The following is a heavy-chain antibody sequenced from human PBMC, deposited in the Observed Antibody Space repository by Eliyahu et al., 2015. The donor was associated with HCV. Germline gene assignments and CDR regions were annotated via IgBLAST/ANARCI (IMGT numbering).Heavy chain of an antibody. J-gene: IGHJ6*02. Sequence: QVQLVESGRGVVQPGGSLRVSCAASGFXFRSFGMHWVRQAPGKGLEWVAFLRYDGSNKYYADSVKGRFTISRDNSKNMLYLQMNSLRAEDTALYYCARDHECSGGSCYAPGGFYGMDVWGQGTTVTVSS. CDR2: LRYDGSNK. CDR1: GFXFRSFG. V-gene: IGHV3-30*02. D-gene: IGHD2-15*01. CDR3: ARDHECSGGSCYAPGGFYGMDV.